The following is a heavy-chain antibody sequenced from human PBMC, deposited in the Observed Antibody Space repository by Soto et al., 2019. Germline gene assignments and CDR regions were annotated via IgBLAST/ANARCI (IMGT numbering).Heavy chain of an antibody. CDR1: GGSISSYY. D-gene: IGHD6-13*01. CDR2: IYYSGST. CDR3: ARDQQPTGYYYYGMDV. Sequence: SETLALTCTVSGGSISSYYWSWIRQPPGKGLEWIGYIYYSGSTNYNPSLKSRVTISVDTSKNQFSLKLSSVTAADTAVYYCARDQQPTGYYYYGMDVWGQGTTVTVSS. J-gene: IGHJ6*02. V-gene: IGHV4-59*01.